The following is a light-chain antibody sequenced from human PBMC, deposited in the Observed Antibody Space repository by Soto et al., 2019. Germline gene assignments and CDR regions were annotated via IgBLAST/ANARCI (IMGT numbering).Light chain of an antibody. CDR2: DVS. Sequence: QSALTQPASVSGSPGQSITISCTVTSSDVGTYNYVSWYQQHPGKAPKLIIYDVSTRPSGLSNRFSGSKSGNTASLTISGLQAEDEADYFCSSYASTSTLVVFGGGTKVTLL. V-gene: IGLV2-14*01. CDR3: SSYASTSTLVV. CDR1: SSDVGTYNY. J-gene: IGLJ2*01.